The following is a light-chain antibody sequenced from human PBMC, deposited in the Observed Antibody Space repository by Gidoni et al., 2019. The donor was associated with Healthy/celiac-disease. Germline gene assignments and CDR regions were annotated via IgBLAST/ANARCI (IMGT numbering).Light chain of an antibody. J-gene: IGKJ1*01. CDR1: QSISSY. Sequence: IQMTQSPSSLSASVDDRVTITCRASQSISSYLNWYQQKPGKAPKLLIYAASTLQSGVPSRFSGSGSGTDFTLTISSLQPEDFATYYCQQSYSTPRSTFGQGTQVEIK. CDR2: AAS. CDR3: QQSYSTPRST. V-gene: IGKV1-39*01.